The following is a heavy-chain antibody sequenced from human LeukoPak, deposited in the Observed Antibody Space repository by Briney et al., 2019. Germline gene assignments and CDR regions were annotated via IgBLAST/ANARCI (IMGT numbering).Heavy chain of an antibody. V-gene: IGHV3-23*01. CDR1: GFTFSSYA. J-gene: IGHJ3*02. CDR2: ISGSGGST. CDR3: AKDTDTGYCSSTSCPGNAFDI. Sequence: GGSLGLSCAASGFTFSSYAMSWVRQAPGKGLEWVSAISGSGGSTYYADSVKGRFTISRDNSKNTLYLQMNSLRAEDTAVYYCAKDTDTGYCSSTSCPGNAFDIWGQGTMVTVSS. D-gene: IGHD2-2*03.